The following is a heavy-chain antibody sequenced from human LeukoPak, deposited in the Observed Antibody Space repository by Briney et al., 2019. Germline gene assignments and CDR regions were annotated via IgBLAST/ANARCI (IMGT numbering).Heavy chain of an antibody. Sequence: PGGSLRLSCAASGFTFSSYTMSWVRQAPGKGLECVSYISSSSSATYHAGFVKGRFTISRDNAKNSLYLQLNSLRVEDTAVYYCARERGSTYSFAYWGQGTLVTVSS. CDR3: ARERGSTYSFAY. CDR1: GFTFSSYT. CDR2: ISSSSSAT. J-gene: IGHJ4*02. D-gene: IGHD4-11*01. V-gene: IGHV3-48*01.